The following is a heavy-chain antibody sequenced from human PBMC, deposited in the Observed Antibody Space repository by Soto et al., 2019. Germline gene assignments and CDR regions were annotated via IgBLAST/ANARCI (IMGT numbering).Heavy chain of an antibody. CDR2: ISYDGSNK. Sequence: GGVLRLSCAASGFTFSSYAMHWVRQAPGKGLEWVAVISYDGSNKYYADSVKGRFTISRDNSKNTLYLQMNSLRAEDTAVYYCARAGCDGGSCYTLVGLRYGMDVWGQGTTVTVSS. D-gene: IGHD2-15*01. V-gene: IGHV3-30-3*01. CDR1: GFTFSSYA. J-gene: IGHJ6*02. CDR3: ARAGCDGGSCYTLVGLRYGMDV.